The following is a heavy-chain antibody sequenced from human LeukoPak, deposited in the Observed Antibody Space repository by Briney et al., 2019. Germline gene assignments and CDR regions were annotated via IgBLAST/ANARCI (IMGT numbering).Heavy chain of an antibody. V-gene: IGHV1-69*04. D-gene: IGHD4-17*01. CDR3: ARERMTTVTRRALDY. Sequence: ASVKVSCKASGGTFSSYAISWVRQAPGQGLEWMGRIIPIFGIANYAQKFQGRVTITADKSTSTAYMELSSLRSEDTAVYYSARERMTTVTRRALDYWGQGTLVTVSS. CDR1: GGTFSSYA. J-gene: IGHJ4*02. CDR2: IIPIFGIA.